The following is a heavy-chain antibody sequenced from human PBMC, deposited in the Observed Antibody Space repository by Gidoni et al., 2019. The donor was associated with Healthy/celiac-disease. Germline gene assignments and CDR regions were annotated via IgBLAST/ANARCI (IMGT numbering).Heavy chain of an antibody. J-gene: IGHJ4*02. Sequence: EVQLVESGGGLVQPGRSLRLSCAASGFTFDDYAMHWVRQAPGKGLEWVSGISWNSGSIGYADSVKGRFTISRDNAKNSLYLQMNSLRAEDTALYYCAKVSVGATTEADYWGQGTLVTVSS. CDR1: GFTFDDYA. V-gene: IGHV3-9*01. CDR3: AKVSVGATTEADY. D-gene: IGHD1-26*01. CDR2: ISWNSGSI.